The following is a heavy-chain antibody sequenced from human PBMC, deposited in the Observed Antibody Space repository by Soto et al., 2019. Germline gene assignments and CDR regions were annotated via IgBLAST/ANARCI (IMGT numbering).Heavy chain of an antibody. Sequence: SETLSLTCAVSGGSISSGGYSWSWIRQPPGKGLEWIGQINHSGSANYNPSLKSRVTISVHTSNSQFSLELSSVTAADTAVYYCARGMAVAGHYFDSWGRGTLVTVSS. CDR1: GGSISSGGYS. J-gene: IGHJ4*02. CDR3: ARGMAVAGHYFDS. D-gene: IGHD6-19*01. CDR2: INHSGSA. V-gene: IGHV4-30-2*01.